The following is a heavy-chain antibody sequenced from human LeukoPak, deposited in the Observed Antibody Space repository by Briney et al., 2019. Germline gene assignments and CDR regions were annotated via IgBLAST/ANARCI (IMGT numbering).Heavy chain of an antibody. D-gene: IGHD6-13*01. V-gene: IGHV3-48*02. Sequence: GGSLRLSCAASGFTFSSYSMNWVRQAPGTGLEWVSHISSSSKTIYYADSVMGRFTISRDNAKNSLYLQMNSLRDEDTAVYYCARDKSLSSSTLVLHPWGQGTLVTVSS. J-gene: IGHJ5*02. CDR3: ARDKSLSSSTLVLHP. CDR1: GFTFSSYS. CDR2: ISSSSKTI.